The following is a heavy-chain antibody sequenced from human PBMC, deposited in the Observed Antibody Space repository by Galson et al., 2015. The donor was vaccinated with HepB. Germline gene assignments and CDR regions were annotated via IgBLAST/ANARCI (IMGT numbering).Heavy chain of an antibody. CDR1: GFTFSSYA. D-gene: IGHD2-15*01. CDR3: ANGGSGGSLLPHGFDP. J-gene: IGHJ5*02. Sequence: SLRLSCAASGFTFSSYAMSWVRQAPGKGLEWVSAISGSGGSTYYADSVKGRFTISRDNSKNTLYLQMNSLRAEDTAVYYCANGGSGGSLLPHGFDPWGQGTLVTVSS. CDR2: ISGSGGST. V-gene: IGHV3-23*01.